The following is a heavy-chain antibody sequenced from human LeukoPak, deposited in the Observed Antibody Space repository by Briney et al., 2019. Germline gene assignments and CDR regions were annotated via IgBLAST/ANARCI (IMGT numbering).Heavy chain of an antibody. J-gene: IGHJ4*02. D-gene: IGHD6-13*01. CDR1: GGSISSSNW. Sequence: SETLSLTRAVSGGSISSSNWWSWVRQPPGKGLEWIGEIYHSGSTNYNPSLKSRVTISADKSKNQFSLKLSSVTAADTAVYYCARVGYSSSWGGWGQGTLVTVSS. CDR3: ARVGYSSSWGG. V-gene: IGHV4-4*02. CDR2: IYHSGST.